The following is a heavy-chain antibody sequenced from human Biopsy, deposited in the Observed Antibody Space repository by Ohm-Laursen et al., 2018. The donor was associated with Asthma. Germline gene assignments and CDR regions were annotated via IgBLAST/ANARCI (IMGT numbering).Heavy chain of an antibody. V-gene: IGHV4-30-4*01. J-gene: IGHJ4*02. CDR3: ARIPRRSGSYFVDY. CDR1: RGSIRSYDHH. CDR2: IHHSGTS. Sequence: TLSLTCTVSRGSIRSYDHHWAWIRQPPGEGLEWIGYIHHSGTSYFNPSLKSRVSFSRDTSKNQFSLRLSSVTAADTAMYYCARIPRRSGSYFVDYWGQGTLVTVSS. D-gene: IGHD3-22*01.